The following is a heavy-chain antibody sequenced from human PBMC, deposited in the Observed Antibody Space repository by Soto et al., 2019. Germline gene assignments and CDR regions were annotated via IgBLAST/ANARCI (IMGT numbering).Heavy chain of an antibody. Sequence: EVQLVESGGGLVKPGGSLRLSCAASGFTFSSYSMNWVRQAPGKGLEWVSSISSSSSYIYYADSVKGRFTISRDNAKNSLYLQMNSLRAEDTAVYYCAGDIVATICDYWGQGTLVTVSS. D-gene: IGHD5-12*01. V-gene: IGHV3-21*01. CDR2: ISSSSSYI. CDR1: GFTFSSYS. J-gene: IGHJ4*02. CDR3: AGDIVATICDY.